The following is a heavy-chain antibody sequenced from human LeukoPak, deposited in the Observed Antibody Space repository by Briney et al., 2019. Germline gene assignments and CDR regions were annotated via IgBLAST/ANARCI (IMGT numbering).Heavy chain of an antibody. J-gene: IGHJ4*02. CDR2: IYYSGST. D-gene: IGHD1-26*01. V-gene: IGHV4-59*01. Sequence: SETLSLTCAVSGGSISGYYWSWIRQPPGKGLEWIGYIYYSGSTKYNPSLKSRVTISVDTSKNQFFLRLNSVTAADTAMYYCAREKYGGSNDYWGQGTLVTVSS. CDR3: AREKYGGSNDY. CDR1: GGSISGYY.